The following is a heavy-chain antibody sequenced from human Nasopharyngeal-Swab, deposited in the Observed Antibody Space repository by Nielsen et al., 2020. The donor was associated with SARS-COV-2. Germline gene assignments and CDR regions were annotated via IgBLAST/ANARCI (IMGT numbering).Heavy chain of an antibody. J-gene: IGHJ4*02. D-gene: IGHD5-18*01. Sequence: SVKVSCKASGYTFTSYDINWVRQATGQGLEWMGWMNPNSGNTGYAQKFQGRVTMTRNTSISTAYMELSSPRSEDTAVYYCARAGKIQLWFNSLYYFDYWGQGTLVTVSS. V-gene: IGHV1-8*01. CDR3: ARAGKIQLWFNSLYYFDY. CDR1: GYTFTSYD. CDR2: MNPNSGNT.